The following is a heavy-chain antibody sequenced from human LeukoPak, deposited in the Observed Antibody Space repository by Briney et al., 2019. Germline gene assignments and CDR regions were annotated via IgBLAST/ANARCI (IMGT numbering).Heavy chain of an antibody. CDR3: ARARDPYGDYGSFDY. V-gene: IGHV4-59*12. Sequence: SSETLSLTCTVSGGSISSYYWSWIRQPPGKGLEWIGYTYHSGSTYYNPSLKSRVTISVDRSKNQFSLKLSSVTAADTAVYYCARARDPYGDYGSFDYWGQGTLVTVSS. D-gene: IGHD4-17*01. J-gene: IGHJ4*02. CDR2: TYHSGST. CDR1: GGSISSYY.